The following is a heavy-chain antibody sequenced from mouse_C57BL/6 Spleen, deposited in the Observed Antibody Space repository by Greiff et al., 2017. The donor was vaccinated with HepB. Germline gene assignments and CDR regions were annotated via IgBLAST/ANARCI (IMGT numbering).Heavy chain of an antibody. J-gene: IGHJ2*01. Sequence: QVQLQQPGAELVKPGASVKMSCKASGYTFTSYWITWVKQRPGQGLEWIGDIYPGSDSTNYNAKLNSKATLSVDTSSSTAYMQLSDLASEYSAVYYCAREEYYDRSYFFDDWGQGTTLTVSS. CDR2: IYPGSDST. D-gene: IGHD1-1*01. CDR3: AREEYYDRSYFFDD. V-gene: IGHV1-55*01. CDR1: GYTFTSYW.